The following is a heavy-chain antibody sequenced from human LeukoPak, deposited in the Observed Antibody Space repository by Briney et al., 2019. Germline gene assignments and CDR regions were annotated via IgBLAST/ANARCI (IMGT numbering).Heavy chain of an antibody. CDR2: ITSSGSTI. CDR1: GFTFSSYW. D-gene: IGHD6-19*01. J-gene: IGHJ4*02. CDR3: ARDFEAAGFDY. V-gene: IGHV3-48*04. Sequence: GGSLRLSCAASGFTFSSYWMSWVRQAPGKGLEWVSSITSSGSTIFYADSVKGRFTVSRDNAKNSLFLQVYSLTAEDTATYYCARDFEAAGFDYWGQGTLVTVSS.